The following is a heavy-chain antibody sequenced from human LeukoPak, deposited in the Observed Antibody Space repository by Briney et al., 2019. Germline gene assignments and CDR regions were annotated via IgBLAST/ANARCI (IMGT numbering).Heavy chain of an antibody. D-gene: IGHD2-2*01. J-gene: IGHJ6*02. CDR3: VRVVDCSSTSCSSGYYYYGMDV. CDR1: GGSISSYY. Sequence: SETLSLTCTVSGGSISSYYWSWIRQPAGKRLEWIGRIYTSGSTNYNPSLKSRVTISVDTSKNQFSLKLSSVTAADTAVYYCVRVVDCSSTSCSSGYYYYGMDVWGQGTTVTVSS. CDR2: IYTSGST. V-gene: IGHV4-4*07.